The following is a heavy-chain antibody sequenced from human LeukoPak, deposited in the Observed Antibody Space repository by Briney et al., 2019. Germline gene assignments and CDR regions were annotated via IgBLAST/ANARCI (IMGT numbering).Heavy chain of an antibody. CDR2: ISGSGGST. CDR1: GFTFSSYA. CDR3: AKALCNYCSGGSCYGSVGDY. J-gene: IGHJ4*02. V-gene: IGHV3-23*01. Sequence: GGSLRLSCAASGFTFSSYAMSWVRQAPGKGLEWVSAISGSGGSTYYADSVKGRFTISRDNSKNTLYLQMNSLRAEDTAVYYCAKALCNYCSGGSCYGSVGDYWGQGTLVTVSS. D-gene: IGHD2-15*01.